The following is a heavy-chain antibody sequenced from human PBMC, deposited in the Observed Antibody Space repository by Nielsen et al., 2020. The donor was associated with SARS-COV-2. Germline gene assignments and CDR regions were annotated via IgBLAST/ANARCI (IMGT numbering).Heavy chain of an antibody. CDR2: VSSSGGST. D-gene: IGHD6-13*01. CDR3: AKGGQQLGSSWIVDY. J-gene: IGHJ4*02. V-gene: IGHV3-23*01. Sequence: GGSLRLSCAASGFTFNIYAMAWVRRAPGRVLQWVTGVSSSGGSTYYTDSVKGRFTISRDNSKNTLYLQMNSLRAEDTAVYYCAKGGQQLGSSWIVDYWGQGTLVTVSS. CDR1: GFTFNIYA.